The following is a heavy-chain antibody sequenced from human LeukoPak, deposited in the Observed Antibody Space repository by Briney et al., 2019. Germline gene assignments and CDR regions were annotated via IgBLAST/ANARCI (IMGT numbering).Heavy chain of an antibody. CDR1: GGSISSGDYY. V-gene: IGHV4-30-4*01. CDR2: NYYSGST. CDR3: ARGRRLLWFGKGWFDP. D-gene: IGHD3-10*01. Sequence: SETLSLTCTVSGGSISSGDYYWSWIRQPPGKGLEWIGYNYYSGSTYYNPSLKSRVTISVDTSKNQFSLKLSSVTAADTAVYYCARGRRLLWFGKGWFDPWGQGTLVTVSS. J-gene: IGHJ5*02.